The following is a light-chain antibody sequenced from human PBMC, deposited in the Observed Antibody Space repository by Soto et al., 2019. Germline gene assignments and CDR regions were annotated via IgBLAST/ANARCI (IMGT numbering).Light chain of an antibody. J-gene: IGKJ4*01. CDR3: HPYYSYPLT. CDR2: AAS. V-gene: IGKV1-5*01. CDR1: QSISSG. Sequence: DIQMTQSPSTLSASVGDRVTITCRASQSISSGLACYQQTPGKATKLLIYAASTLQSGVPSRFSGSGSGTDFPLTIRCLQSEDFATYYCHPYYSYPLTFGGGTKGDIK.